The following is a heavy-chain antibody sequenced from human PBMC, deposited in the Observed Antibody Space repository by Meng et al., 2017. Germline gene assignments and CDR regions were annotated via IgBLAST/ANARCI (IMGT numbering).Heavy chain of an antibody. CDR1: GGSTSSGSYY. CDR3: ARFQYYYDSSGYYYGRGLDY. CDR2: IYTSGST. V-gene: IGHV4-61*02. Sequence: SETLSLTCTVSGGSTSSGSYYWSWIRQPAGKGLEWIGRIYTSGSTNYNPSLKSRVTISVDTAKNQFSLKLSSVSAADTAVYYCARFQYYYDSSGYYYGRGLDYWGQGTLVTVSS. D-gene: IGHD3-22*01. J-gene: IGHJ4*02.